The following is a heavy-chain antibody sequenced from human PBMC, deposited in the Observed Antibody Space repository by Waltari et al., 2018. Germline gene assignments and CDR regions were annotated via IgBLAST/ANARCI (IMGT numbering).Heavy chain of an antibody. Sequence: VLLLQSGAAVKKPGTTVKIACKVSAFTITHYYIHWVQQAPGKGLHWMGLVDPEDGEAIYSENFQGRVTMTADTSTDTVYMQLSSLTSDDTAIYYCATGLEDSDSASRPFDVWGQGTMVTVS. D-gene: IGHD1-26*01. J-gene: IGHJ3*01. CDR1: AFTITHYY. CDR2: VDPEDGEA. V-gene: IGHV1-69-2*01. CDR3: ATGLEDSDSASRPFDV.